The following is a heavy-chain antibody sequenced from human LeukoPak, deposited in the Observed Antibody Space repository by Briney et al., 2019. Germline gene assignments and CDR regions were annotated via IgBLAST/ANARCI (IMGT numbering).Heavy chain of an antibody. CDR1: GGSISSSY. J-gene: IGHJ4*02. CDR3: ARLDSSYHMIDY. Sequence: SETLSLTCTVSGGSISSSYWSWIRQPPGKGLEWLGYVYYSGSTNYNPSLKSRVTISVDTSKNQFSLKLSSVTAADTAVYYCARLDSSYHMIDYWGQGSLVTVSS. V-gene: IGHV4-59*08. D-gene: IGHD3-22*01. CDR2: VYYSGST.